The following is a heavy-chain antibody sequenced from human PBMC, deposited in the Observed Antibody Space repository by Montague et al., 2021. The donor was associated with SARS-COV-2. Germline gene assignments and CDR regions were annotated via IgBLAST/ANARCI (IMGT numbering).Heavy chain of an antibody. J-gene: IGHJ5*02. CDR1: GVSVSNRYTH. V-gene: IGHV4-61*01. CDR2: IDYGGSP. CDR3: ATYWQGGSGRGS. D-gene: IGHD3-10*01. Sequence: SETLSLTCTVSGVSVSNRYTHWSWIRQSPGKGLEWIGHIDYGGSPYYSPSLHSRVTISLDTSKNQLSLRLNSATAADTAVYYCATYWQGGSGRGSWGQGTLVTVSS.